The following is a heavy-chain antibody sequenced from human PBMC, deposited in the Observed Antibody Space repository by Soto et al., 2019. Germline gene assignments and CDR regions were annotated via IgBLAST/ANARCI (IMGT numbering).Heavy chain of an antibody. J-gene: IGHJ5*02. Sequence: EVQLVEAGGGLVEPGGSLGLSCTVSGCSFTSAWMNWVRQAPGKGLEWIGRINSETDGGTTAFTAPVKDRFTISRDDAENTVSLHMNSLITDDTAVYYCIGQITLYGLVFMSWGQGTPVTVSS. D-gene: IGHD3-3*01. CDR1: GCSFTSAW. V-gene: IGHV3-15*07. CDR2: INSETDGGTT. CDR3: IGQITLYGLVFMS.